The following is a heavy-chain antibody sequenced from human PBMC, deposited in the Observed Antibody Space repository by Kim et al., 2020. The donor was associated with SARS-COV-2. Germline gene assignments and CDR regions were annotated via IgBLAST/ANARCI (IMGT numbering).Heavy chain of an antibody. CDR1: GDSTNNYY. Sequence: SETLSLTCTVSGDSTNNYYWTWLRQSPGKILEWIAYIYSSGITRYNPSLKSRVTISIDTSTNQISLRVTSVTAAATAVYYCAGTPHRGGMDVWGQGTTVTVSS. V-gene: IGHV4-59*01. CDR2: IYSSGIT. J-gene: IGHJ6*02. CDR3: AGTPHRGGMDV.